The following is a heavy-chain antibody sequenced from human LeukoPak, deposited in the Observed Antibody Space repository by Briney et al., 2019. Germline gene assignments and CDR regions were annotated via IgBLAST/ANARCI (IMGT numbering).Heavy chain of an antibody. CDR3: ARGQVGAGRVDY. CDR1: GFTFSSYS. J-gene: IGHJ4*02. Sequence: KSGGSLRLSCAASGFTFSSYSMNWVRQAPGKGLEWVSSISSSSSYIYYADSVKGRFTISRDNAKDSLYLQMNSLRGEDTAVYYCARGQVGAGRVDYWGQGTLVTVSS. V-gene: IGHV3-21*01. CDR2: ISSSSSYI. D-gene: IGHD1-26*01.